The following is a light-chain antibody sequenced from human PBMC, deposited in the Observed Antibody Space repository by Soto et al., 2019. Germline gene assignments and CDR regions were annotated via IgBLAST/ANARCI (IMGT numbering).Light chain of an antibody. CDR3: QRYSSYSSGT. CDR1: QSIDNW. V-gene: IGKV1-5*03. CDR2: KAS. Sequence: DIQMTQSPSTLSASEGDRVTITCRASQSIDNWLAWYQQKPGKAPKLLIYKASTLESGVPSRFSGSGSGTEFTLTISSLQPDDFATYYCQRYSSYSSGTVGQGTKVEIK. J-gene: IGKJ1*01.